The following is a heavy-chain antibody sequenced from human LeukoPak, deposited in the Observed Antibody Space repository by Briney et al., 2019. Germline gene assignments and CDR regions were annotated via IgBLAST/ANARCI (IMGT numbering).Heavy chain of an antibody. CDR1: GYSFTSYW. V-gene: IGHV5-51*01. CDR3: ARHPSYCSGGSCFSDY. Sequence: GESLKISCKGSGYSFTSYWIGWVRQMPGKGLDWMGIIYPGDSDTRYSPSFQGQVTISADKSISTAYLQWSSLKASDTAMYYCARHPSYCSGGSCFSDYWGQGTLVTVSS. D-gene: IGHD2-15*01. CDR2: IYPGDSDT. J-gene: IGHJ4*02.